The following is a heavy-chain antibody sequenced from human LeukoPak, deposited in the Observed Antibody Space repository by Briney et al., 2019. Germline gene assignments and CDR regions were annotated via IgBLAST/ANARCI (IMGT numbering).Heavy chain of an antibody. CDR1: GLTFNGYS. D-gene: IGHD3/OR15-3a*01. J-gene: IGHJ4*02. CDR3: ARGHSGLDY. CDR2: ISTSSSYI. V-gene: IGHV3-21*01. Sequence: PGGSLRLSCTASGLTFNGYSMNWVRQAPGKGLEWVSSISTSSSYIYYADSVKGRFTISRNNPKNSLYLQMNSLRAEDTAVYYCARGHSGLDYWGQGTLVTVSS.